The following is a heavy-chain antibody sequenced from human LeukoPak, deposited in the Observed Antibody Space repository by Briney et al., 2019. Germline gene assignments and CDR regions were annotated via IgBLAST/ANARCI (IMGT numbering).Heavy chain of an antibody. D-gene: IGHD3-9*01. CDR3: AKDRGTYDILTGYYNSHSGMFDY. J-gene: IGHJ4*02. CDR1: GFTFSSYA. V-gene: IGHV3-23*01. CDR2: ISCSGGIT. Sequence: GGSLRLSCAASGFTFSSYAMSWVRQAPGKGLEWVSAISCSGGITYYADSVKGRFTISRDNSKSTLYLQMNSLRAEDTAVYYCAKDRGTYDILTGYYNSHSGMFDYWGQGTLVTVSS.